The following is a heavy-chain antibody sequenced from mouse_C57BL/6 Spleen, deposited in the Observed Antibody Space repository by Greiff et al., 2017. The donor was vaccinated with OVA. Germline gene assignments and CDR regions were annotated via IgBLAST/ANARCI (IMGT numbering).Heavy chain of an antibody. CDR1: GYTFTDYY. Sequence: EVQLQQSGPELVKPGASVKISCKASGYTFTDYYMNWVKQSHGKSLEWIGDINPNNGGTSYNQKFKGKATLTVDTSSSTAYMELRSLTSEDSAVYYCASPITTVPLGYWGQGTTLTVSS. D-gene: IGHD1-1*01. V-gene: IGHV1-26*01. J-gene: IGHJ2*01. CDR3: ASPITTVPLGY. CDR2: INPNNGGT.